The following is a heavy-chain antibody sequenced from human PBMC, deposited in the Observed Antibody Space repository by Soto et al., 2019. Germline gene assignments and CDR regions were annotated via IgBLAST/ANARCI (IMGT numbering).Heavy chain of an antibody. CDR1: GGSISSSNW. D-gene: IGHD3-22*01. J-gene: IGHJ6*02. CDR3: AREYYNYYDSSGYYRSAYYYYGMDV. Sequence: PSETLSLTCAVSGGSISSSNWWSWVSQPPGKGLEWIGEIYHSGSTNYNPSLKSRVTISVDKSKNQFSLKLSSVTAADTAVYYCAREYYNYYDSSGYYRSAYYYYGMDVWGQGTTVTVSS. CDR2: IYHSGST. V-gene: IGHV4-4*02.